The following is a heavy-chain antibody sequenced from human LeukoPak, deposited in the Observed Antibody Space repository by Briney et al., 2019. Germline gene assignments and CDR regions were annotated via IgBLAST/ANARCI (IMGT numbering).Heavy chain of an antibody. D-gene: IGHD3-3*01. CDR1: GFTFSSYA. J-gene: IGHJ4*02. CDR3: ARDRVFDY. V-gene: IGHV3-23*01. Sequence: GGPLRLSCAASGFTFSSYAMSWVRQAPGKGLEWVSSISGSGDSTNYADSVKGRFTISRDNAKNSLYLQMNSLRAEDTAVYYCARDRVFDYWGQGTLVTVSS. CDR2: ISGSGDST.